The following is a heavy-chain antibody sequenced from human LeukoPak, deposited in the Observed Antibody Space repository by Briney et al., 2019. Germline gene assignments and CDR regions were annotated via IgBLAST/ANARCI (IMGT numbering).Heavy chain of an antibody. V-gene: IGHV4-59*01. CDR3: ARDVRHCYYMDV. CDR1: GGSISSYY. J-gene: IGHJ6*03. CDR2: IYYSGST. Sequence: RPSETLSLTCTVSGGSISSYYWSWIRQPPGKGLEWIGYIYYSGSTNYNPSLKSRVTISVDTSKNQFSLKLSSVTAADTAVYYCARDVRHCYYMDVWGKGTTVTVSS.